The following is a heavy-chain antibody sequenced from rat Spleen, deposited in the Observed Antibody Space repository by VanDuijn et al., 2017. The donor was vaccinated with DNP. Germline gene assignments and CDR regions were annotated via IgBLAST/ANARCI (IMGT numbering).Heavy chain of an antibody. CDR2: ISTSGSRT. Sequence: EVQLVESGGGLVQPGRSLKLSCAASGFTFSNYDMAWVRQAPKKGLEWVAAISTSGSRTYYPDSVKGRFTISRDNAKSSLYLQMNSLKSEDTATYYCARQGPDNYGSNWFAYWGQGALVTVSS. CDR1: GFTFSNYD. V-gene: IGHV5-25*01. J-gene: IGHJ3*01. D-gene: IGHD1-3*01. CDR3: ARQGPDNYGSNWFAY.